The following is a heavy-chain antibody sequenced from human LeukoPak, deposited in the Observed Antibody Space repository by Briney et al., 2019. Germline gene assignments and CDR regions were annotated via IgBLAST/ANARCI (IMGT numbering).Heavy chain of an antibody. CDR2: INHSGST. J-gene: IGHJ3*02. CDR1: GFTFSSYA. CDR3: ARGRIHYYDSSGANDAFDI. V-gene: IGHV4-34*01. Sequence: PGGSLRLSCAASGFTFSSYAMSWIRQPPGKGLEWIGEINHSGSTNYNPSLKSRVTISVDTSKNQFSLKLSSVTAADTAVYYCARGRIHYYDSSGANDAFDIWGQGTMVTVSS. D-gene: IGHD3-22*01.